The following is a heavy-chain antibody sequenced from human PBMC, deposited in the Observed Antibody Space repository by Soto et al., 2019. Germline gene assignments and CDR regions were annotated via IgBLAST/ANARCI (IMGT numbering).Heavy chain of an antibody. CDR2: MNPNSGNT. D-gene: IGHD3-22*01. CDR3: ARSHVDYYDSSGSGGGFDP. Sequence: ASVKVSCKASGYTFTSYDINWVRQATGQGLEWMGWMNPNSGNTGYAQKFQGRVTMTRNTSISTAYMELSSRRSEDTAVYYCARSHVDYYDSSGSGGGFDPWGQGTLVTVSS. CDR1: GYTFTSYD. J-gene: IGHJ5*02. V-gene: IGHV1-8*01.